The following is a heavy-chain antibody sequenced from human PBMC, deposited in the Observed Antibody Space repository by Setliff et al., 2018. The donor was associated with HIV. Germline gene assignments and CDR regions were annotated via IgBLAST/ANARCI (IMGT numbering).Heavy chain of an antibody. J-gene: IGHJ4*02. CDR1: GFTFTNYW. V-gene: IGHV3-7*01. D-gene: IGHD1-1*01. Sequence: GGSLRLSCAASGFTFTNYWMSWVRQSPGKGLEWVANIHKDGSEKYYVDSVKGRFTISRDNTKNLLYLEMNSLRAEDTAVYYCAGSRGYFVQADWGQGTLVTVSS. CDR3: AGSRGYFVQAD. CDR2: IHKDGSEK.